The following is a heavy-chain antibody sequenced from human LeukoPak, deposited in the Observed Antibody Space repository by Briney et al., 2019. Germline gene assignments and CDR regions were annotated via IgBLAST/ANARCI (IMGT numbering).Heavy chain of an antibody. J-gene: IGHJ3*02. Sequence: PPQTLSLTCTVSGDSISSGDYYWSWIRQPAGKGLEWIGRISSSGSTNYNPSLKSRVTISVDTSKNQFSLKLSSVTAADTAVYSCARGPYSYDSSGAFDIWGQGTMVTVSS. CDR3: ARGPYSYDSSGAFDI. V-gene: IGHV4-61*02. CDR1: GDSISSGDYY. D-gene: IGHD3-22*01. CDR2: ISSSGST.